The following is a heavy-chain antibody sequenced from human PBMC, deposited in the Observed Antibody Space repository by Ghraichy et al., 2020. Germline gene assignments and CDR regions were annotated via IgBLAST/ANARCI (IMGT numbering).Heavy chain of an antibody. Sequence: SETLSLTCTVSGGSISSYYWSWIRQPPGKGLEWIGYVSYSGSTKYNPSLKSRVTISLDTSKNQFSLKLTSMTAADTAVYYCAVLESGWDNWFDPWGQGTLVTVSS. J-gene: IGHJ5*02. D-gene: IGHD6-19*01. CDR3: AVLESGWDNWFDP. CDR2: VSYSGST. V-gene: IGHV4-59*08. CDR1: GGSISSYY.